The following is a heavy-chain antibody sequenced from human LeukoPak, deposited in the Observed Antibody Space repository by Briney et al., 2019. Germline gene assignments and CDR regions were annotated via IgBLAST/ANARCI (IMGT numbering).Heavy chain of an antibody. J-gene: IGHJ4*02. Sequence: SGTLSLTCAVSGVSISGTYWWRWVRQPPGKGLEWIGEIYHSGTTQYNPSLKSRVTISLDTSQNQFSLRLTSVTAADTATYYCAKATGYSGYWGQGTLVSVSS. D-gene: IGHD3-9*01. CDR2: IYHSGTT. CDR1: GVSISGTYW. CDR3: AKATGYSGY. V-gene: IGHV4-4*02.